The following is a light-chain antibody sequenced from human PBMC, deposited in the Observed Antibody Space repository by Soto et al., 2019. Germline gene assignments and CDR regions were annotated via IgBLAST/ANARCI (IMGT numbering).Light chain of an antibody. CDR3: QQSYSTWT. CDR2: AAS. Sequence: DIQMTQSPSTLSASVGDRFTITCRASQSISSWLAWYQQKPGKAPKLLIYAASNLQSGVPLRFSGSRSGTDFTLTISSLQPEDFVSYYCQQSYSTWTFGQGTKVDIK. J-gene: IGKJ1*01. V-gene: IGKV1-39*01. CDR1: QSISSW.